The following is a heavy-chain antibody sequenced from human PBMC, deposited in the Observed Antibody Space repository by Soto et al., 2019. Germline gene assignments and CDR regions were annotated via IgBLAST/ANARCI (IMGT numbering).Heavy chain of an antibody. Sequence: EVQLVESGGGLVQPGGSLRLSCAASGFTFSSYWMSWVRQAPGKGLEWAANVKQDGSEKYVVDCVKGRFTISRDNPKNSLYLQMNSLRAEDSVVYYCARDPNIVVVPAAIYYYYGLDVWGQGTTVTVSS. CDR3: ARDPNIVVVPAAIYYYYGLDV. V-gene: IGHV3-7*03. J-gene: IGHJ6*02. CDR1: GFTFSSYW. CDR2: VKQDGSEK. D-gene: IGHD2-2*01.